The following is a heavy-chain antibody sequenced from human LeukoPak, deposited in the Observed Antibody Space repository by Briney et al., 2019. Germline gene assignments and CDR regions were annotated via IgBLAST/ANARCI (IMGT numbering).Heavy chain of an antibody. CDR2: ISGSGGGT. V-gene: IGHV3-23*01. J-gene: IGHJ4*02. D-gene: IGHD1-26*01. CDR1: GFTFSSYA. Sequence: GGSLRLSCAASGFTFSSYAMSWVRQAPGKGLEWVSAISGSGGGTYYADSVKGRFTISRDNSKNTLYLQMNSLRAEDTAVYYCAKTGSGSWYYFDYWGQGTLVTVSS. CDR3: AKTGSGSWYYFDY.